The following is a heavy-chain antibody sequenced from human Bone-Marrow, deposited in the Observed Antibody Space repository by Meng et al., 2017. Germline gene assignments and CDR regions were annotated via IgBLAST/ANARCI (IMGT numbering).Heavy chain of an antibody. CDR3: ATMRIVGGPSVFAMDV. Sequence: SETLSPTCSVSGGSISSGRFYCSWIRQPVGEGLEWTGRTYTTGYTIYNPSLKSRVTISVDTSKNQFSLEVSSVTAADTAVYCCATMRIVGGPSVFAMDVWGQGTTVTVSS. V-gene: IGHV4-61*02. D-gene: IGHD1-26*01. J-gene: IGHJ6*02. CDR1: GGSISSGRFY. CDR2: TYTTGYT.